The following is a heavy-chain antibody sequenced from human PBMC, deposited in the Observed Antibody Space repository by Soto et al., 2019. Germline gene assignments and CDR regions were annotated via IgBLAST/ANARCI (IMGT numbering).Heavy chain of an antibody. CDR3: ARDRTASSTRQLDY. CDR1: GYIFSNYA. Sequence: SVKVSCKAPGYIFSNYAVHWVRQAPGQRLEWMGWINAGNGNIRYSQKFQGRVTITRDTSASTAYMELSSLRSEDTAVYYCARDRTASSTRQLDYWGQGTLVTVSA. CDR2: INAGNGNI. J-gene: IGHJ4*02. V-gene: IGHV1-3*01. D-gene: IGHD6-13*01.